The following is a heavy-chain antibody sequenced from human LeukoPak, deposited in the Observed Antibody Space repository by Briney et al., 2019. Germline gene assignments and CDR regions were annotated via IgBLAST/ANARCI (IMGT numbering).Heavy chain of an antibody. Sequence: PSETLSLTCTVSGGSISSYYWSWIRQPPGEGLEWVGYIYYSGSTNYNPSLKSRVTISVDTSKNQFSLKLSSVTAADTAVYYCARHPFSNPFDFWGRGILVTVSS. D-gene: IGHD7-27*01. J-gene: IGHJ4*02. V-gene: IGHV4-59*08. CDR3: ARHPFSNPFDF. CDR1: GGSISSYY. CDR2: IYYSGST.